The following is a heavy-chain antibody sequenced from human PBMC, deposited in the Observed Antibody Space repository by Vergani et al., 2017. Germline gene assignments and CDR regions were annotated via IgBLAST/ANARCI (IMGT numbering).Heavy chain of an antibody. Sequence: QLHLQESGPGLVKPSETLSLTCTVSGYSISSGYYWGWIRQPPGKGLEWIASIYHSNSTYYNPSLKSRVTISVDTSKNQFSLKLSSVTAADTAVYYCAKHQSGSSCYAPLVDPWGQGTLVIVSS. CDR1: GYSISSGYY. CDR2: IYHSNST. D-gene: IGHD2-2*01. V-gene: IGHV4-38-2*02. J-gene: IGHJ5*02. CDR3: AKHQSGSSCYAPLVDP.